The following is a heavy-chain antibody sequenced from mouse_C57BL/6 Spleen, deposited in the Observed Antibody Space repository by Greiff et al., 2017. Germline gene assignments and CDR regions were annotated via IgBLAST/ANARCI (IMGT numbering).Heavy chain of an antibody. D-gene: IGHD1-1*01. Sequence: VQLVESGAELVKPGASVKISCKASGYAFSSYWMNWVKQRPGKGLEWIGQLYPGDGDTNYNGKFKGKATLTADKSSSPAYMQRSSLTSEDSAVYFCASGGYYGSGDYYAMDYWGQGASVTVSS. CDR1: GYAFSSYW. V-gene: IGHV1-80*01. CDR2: LYPGDGDT. J-gene: IGHJ4*01. CDR3: ASGGYYGSGDYYAMDY.